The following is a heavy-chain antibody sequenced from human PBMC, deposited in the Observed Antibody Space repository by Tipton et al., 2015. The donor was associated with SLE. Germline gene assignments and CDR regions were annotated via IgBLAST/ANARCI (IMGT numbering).Heavy chain of an antibody. CDR3: ARAPRSGYDTRHFVY. J-gene: IGHJ4*02. D-gene: IGHD5-12*01. Sequence: SLRLSCAASGFTFRSYSMNWVSQAPGKGLEWVSSISSSITYIDYADSVKGRFTISRDNANDSLYLQMNSLRAEDTAMYYCARAPRSGYDTRHFVYWGQGTLVTVSS. CDR1: GFTFRSYS. V-gene: IGHV3-21*01. CDR2: ISSSITYI.